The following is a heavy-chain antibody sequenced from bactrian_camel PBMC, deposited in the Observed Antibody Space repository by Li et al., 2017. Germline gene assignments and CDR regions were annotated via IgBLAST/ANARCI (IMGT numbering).Heavy chain of an antibody. V-gene: IGHV3S53*01. D-gene: IGHD1*01. CDR1: GSDFDPNY. Sequence: HVQLVESGGGSVQAGGSLRLSCQASGSDFDPNYMVVGWFRQSPGKDREGVAAIDGDGTTVYADSVKGRFTISKDNAKNTLYLQMNELKPEDSGMYYCAIDCSGENCHRAPCDYWGQGTQVTFS. CDR3: AIDCSGENCHRAPCDY. CDR2: IDGDGTT. J-gene: IGHJ4*01.